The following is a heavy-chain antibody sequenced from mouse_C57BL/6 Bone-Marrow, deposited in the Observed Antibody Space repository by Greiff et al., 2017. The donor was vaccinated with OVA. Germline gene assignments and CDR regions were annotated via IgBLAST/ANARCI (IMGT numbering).Heavy chain of an antibody. CDR2: IRLKSDNSAT. Sequence: EVMLVESGGGLVQPGGSMKLSCVASGFTFSNYWMNWVRQSPEKGLEWVAQIRLKSDNSATNYAVSVKGRFTISRDDSKSSFYLQMNNLRAEDTGIYFCTFYYGEEAWFSYWVQGTLVTVSA. J-gene: IGHJ3*01. CDR3: TFYYGEEAWFSY. D-gene: IGHD2-13*01. V-gene: IGHV6-3*01. CDR1: GFTFSNYW.